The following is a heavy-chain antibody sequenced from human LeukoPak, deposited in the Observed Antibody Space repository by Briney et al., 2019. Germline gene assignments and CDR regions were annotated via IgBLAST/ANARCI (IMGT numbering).Heavy chain of an antibody. V-gene: IGHV4-59*01. CDR3: GRDLHYSGSYSGWIDP. CDR2: PYYTGFT. CDR1: GDYISGYF. D-gene: IGHD3-10*01. Sequence: SETLSLNCTVPGDYISGYFWSWVRQTPGRRLDLHGYPYYTGFTNYKHSLKRRVTISVDTSKNQFSLKLSSVTAADTAVYYCGRDLHYSGSYSGWIDPWGQGTLVTVSS. J-gene: IGHJ5*02.